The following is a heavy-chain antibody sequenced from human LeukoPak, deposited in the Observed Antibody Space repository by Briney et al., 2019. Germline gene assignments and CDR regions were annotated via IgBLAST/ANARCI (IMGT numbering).Heavy chain of an antibody. Sequence: PGGSLRLSCAASGFTLSNYAMHWVRQAPGKGLEWVALVSYDGGTAYYADSVRGRVTISRDKSKNTLYLQINSLRAEDTAVYYCAREFYNSSGYCSTLDYWGQGTLVTVSS. J-gene: IGHJ4*02. CDR2: VSYDGGTA. CDR1: GFTLSNYA. D-gene: IGHD3-22*01. CDR3: AREFYNSSGYCSTLDY. V-gene: IGHV3-30-3*01.